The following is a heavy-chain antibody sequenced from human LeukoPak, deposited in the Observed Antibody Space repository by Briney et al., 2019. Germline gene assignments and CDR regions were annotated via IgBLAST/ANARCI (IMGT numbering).Heavy chain of an antibody. CDR3: ARADITFGGVIVFHY. V-gene: IGHV4-30-4*01. J-gene: IGHJ4*02. CDR2: IYYSGST. D-gene: IGHD3-16*02. CDR1: GGSISSGDYY. Sequence: SQTLSLTCTVSGGSISSGDYYWSWIRQPPGKGLEWIGYIYYSGSTYYNPSLKSRVTIPVDTSKNQFSLKLSSVTAADTAVYYCARADITFGGVIVFHYWGQGTLVTVSS.